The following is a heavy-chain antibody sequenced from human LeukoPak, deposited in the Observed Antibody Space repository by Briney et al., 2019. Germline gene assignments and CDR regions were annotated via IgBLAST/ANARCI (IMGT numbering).Heavy chain of an antibody. V-gene: IGHV4-39*07. CDR3: ARGDSSTWFPSGLHIDH. CDR2: IYYSGST. J-gene: IGHJ4*02. Sequence: PSETLSLTCTVSGGSISSSSYYWGWIRQPPGKGLEWIGSIYYSGSTHYNPSLKSRVTISVDTSKNQFSLKLTSVTAADTAVYFCARGDSSTWFPSGLHIDHWGQGILVSVSS. CDR1: GGSISSSSYY. D-gene: IGHD6-13*01.